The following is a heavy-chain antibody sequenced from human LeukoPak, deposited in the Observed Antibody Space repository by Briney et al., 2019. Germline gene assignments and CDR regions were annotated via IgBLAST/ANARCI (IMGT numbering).Heavy chain of an antibody. D-gene: IGHD2-2*02. CDR2: IKQDGSEK. CDR3: ARGWGDCTTVSCYTGGDVFDM. CDR1: GFTFRSYW. Sequence: GGSLRLSCVASGFTFRSYWMNWVRQAPGKGLEWVANIKQDGSEKYYVESVKGRFTISRDNTKNSLFLQMNSLRAEDTAVYYCARGWGDCTTVSCYTGGDVFDMWGQGTMVTVSS. V-gene: IGHV3-7*01. J-gene: IGHJ3*02.